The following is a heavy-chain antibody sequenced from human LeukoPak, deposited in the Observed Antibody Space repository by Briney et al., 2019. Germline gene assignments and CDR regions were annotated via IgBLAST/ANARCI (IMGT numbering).Heavy chain of an antibody. Sequence: SETLSLTCTVSGGSISSYYWSWIRQPPGKGLEWIGYIYYSGSTNYNPSLKSRVTISVDTSKNQFSLKLSSVTAADTAVYYCARVIKERYFDWLLTFDYWGQGTLVTVS. CDR1: GGSISSYY. CDR3: ARVIKERYFDWLLTFDY. D-gene: IGHD3-9*01. V-gene: IGHV4-59*01. J-gene: IGHJ4*02. CDR2: IYYSGST.